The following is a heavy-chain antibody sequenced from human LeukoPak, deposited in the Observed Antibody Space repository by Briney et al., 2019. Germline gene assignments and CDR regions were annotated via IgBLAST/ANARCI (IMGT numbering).Heavy chain of an antibody. CDR1: GDSIRSSNYY. V-gene: IGHV4-39*07. Sequence: TPSETLSLTCTVSGDSIRSSNYYWGWIRQPPGKGLEWIGSIYYSGNTNYNPSLKSRVTISVDTSKNQFSLKLSSVTAADTALYYCARENGYRYDYWGQGTLVTVSS. J-gene: IGHJ4*02. CDR3: ARENGYRYDY. CDR2: IYYSGNT. D-gene: IGHD5-18*01.